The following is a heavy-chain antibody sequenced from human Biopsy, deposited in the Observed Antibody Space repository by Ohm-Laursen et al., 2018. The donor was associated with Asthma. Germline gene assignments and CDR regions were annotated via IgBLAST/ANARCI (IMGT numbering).Heavy chain of an antibody. J-gene: IGHJ3*01. CDR3: ARTYYDFLTGQVKDVFGV. CDR1: GYNFISFA. CDR2: VNTGNGDT. V-gene: IGHV1-3*04. Sequence: ASVKVSCKTSGYNFISFAIHWVRQAPGQRLEWMGWVNTGNGDTKYSQKFQGRVTITRDTSASTAYMELRSPRSEDTATYYCARTYYDFLTGQVKDVFGVWGQGTMVTVSS. D-gene: IGHD3-9*01.